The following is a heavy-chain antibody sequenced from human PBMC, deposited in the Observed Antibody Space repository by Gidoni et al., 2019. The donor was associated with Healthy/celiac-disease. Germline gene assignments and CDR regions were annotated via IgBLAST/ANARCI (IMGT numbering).Heavy chain of an antibody. J-gene: IGHJ3*02. D-gene: IGHD4-17*01. CDR2: IYHSGRT. V-gene: IGHV4-4*02. CDR1: GGSISSSNW. Sequence: QVQLQESGPGLVKPSGTLSLTCAVSGGSISSSNWWSWVRQPPGKGLEWIGEIYHSGRTNYHPSLKSRVTISVDKSKNQFSLKLSSVTAADTAVYYCARGNDYGGNLGVRAFDIWGQGTMVTVSS. CDR3: ARGNDYGGNLGVRAFDI.